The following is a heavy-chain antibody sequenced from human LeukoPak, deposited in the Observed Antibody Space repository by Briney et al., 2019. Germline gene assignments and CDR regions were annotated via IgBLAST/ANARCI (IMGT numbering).Heavy chain of an antibody. Sequence: GGSLRLSCAASGFTFSSYGMHWVRLAPGKGLEWVAVISYDGSNKYYADSVKGRFTISRDNSKNTLYLQMNSLRAEDTAVYYCAKDTPGSDYDFWSGYSMDVWGQGTTVTVSS. V-gene: IGHV3-30*18. CDR3: AKDTPGSDYDFWSGYSMDV. CDR1: GFTFSSYG. D-gene: IGHD3-3*01. CDR2: ISYDGSNK. J-gene: IGHJ6*02.